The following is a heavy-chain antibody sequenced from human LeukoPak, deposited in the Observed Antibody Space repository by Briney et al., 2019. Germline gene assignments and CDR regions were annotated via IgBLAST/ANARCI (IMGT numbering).Heavy chain of an antibody. Sequence: PSETLSLTCAVYGGSFSGYYWSWIRQPPEKGLEWIGEINHSGSTNYNPSLKSRVTISVDTSKNQFSLKLSSVTAADTAVYYCARGTVVPAAGFFDPWGEGTLVTVSS. V-gene: IGHV4-34*01. D-gene: IGHD2-2*01. CDR2: INHSGST. CDR1: GGSFSGYY. CDR3: ARGTVVPAAGFFDP. J-gene: IGHJ5*02.